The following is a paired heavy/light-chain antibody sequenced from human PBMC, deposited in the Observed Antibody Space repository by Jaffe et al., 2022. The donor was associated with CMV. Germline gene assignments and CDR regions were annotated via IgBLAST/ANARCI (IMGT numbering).Heavy chain of an antibody. J-gene: IGHJ6*02. Sequence: EVQLVESGGVVVQPGGSLRLSCAASGFTFDDYTMHWVRQAPGKGLEWVSLISWDGGSTYYADSVKGRFTISRDNSKNSLYLQMNSLRTEDTALYYCAKDLRRGAGGYYGMDVWGQGTTVTVSS. D-gene: IGHD3-10*01. CDR1: GFTFDDYT. CDR3: AKDLRRGAGGYYGMDV. CDR2: ISWDGGST. V-gene: IGHV3-43*01.
Light chain of an antibody. CDR3: SSYTSSSTPHV. J-gene: IGLJ1*01. CDR1: SSDVGGYNY. Sequence: QSALTQPASVSGSPGQSITISCTGTSSDVGGYNYVSWYQQHPGKAPKLMIYDVSNRPSGVSNRFSGSKSGNTASLTISGLQAEDEADYYCSSYTSSSTPHVFGTGTKVTVL. V-gene: IGLV2-14*03. CDR2: DVS.